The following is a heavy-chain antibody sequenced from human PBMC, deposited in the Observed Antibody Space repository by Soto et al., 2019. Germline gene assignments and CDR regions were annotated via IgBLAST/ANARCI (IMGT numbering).Heavy chain of an antibody. V-gene: IGHV4-31*03. CDR1: GVSIISGGYY. J-gene: IGHJ5*02. CDR3: ARGGVGYCSSTSCSNWFDP. D-gene: IGHD2-2*01. Sequence: SETLSLTCTVSGVSIISGGYYWSWIRQHPGKGLEWIGYIYYSGSTYYNPSLKSRVTISVDTSKNQFSLKLSSVTAADTAVYYCARGGVGYCSSTSCSNWFDPWGQGTLVTVSS. CDR2: IYYSGST.